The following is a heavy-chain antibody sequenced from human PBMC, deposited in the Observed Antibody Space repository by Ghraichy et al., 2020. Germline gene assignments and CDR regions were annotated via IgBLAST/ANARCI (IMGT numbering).Heavy chain of an antibody. CDR3: AQDYTRHFDY. V-gene: IGHV3-7*03. J-gene: IGHJ4*02. D-gene: IGHD4-11*01. Sequence: GGSLRLSCAASGFTFRNYWMSWVRQAPGKGLEWVAKIKQDGSEKYYVDSVKGRFTISRDNAKNSLYLQMNSLRAEDTAVYYCAQDYTRHFDYWGQGTLVTVSS. CDR1: GFTFRNYW. CDR2: IKQDGSEK.